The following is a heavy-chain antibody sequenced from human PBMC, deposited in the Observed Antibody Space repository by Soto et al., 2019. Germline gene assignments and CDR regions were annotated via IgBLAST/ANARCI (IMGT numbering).Heavy chain of an antibody. D-gene: IGHD3-3*01. CDR1: GFTFSSYG. CDR3: AKDYYDFWSGYYSNWFDP. Sequence: PGGSLRLSCAASGFTFSSYGMHWVRQAPGKGLEWVAVISYDGSNKYYADSVKGRFTISRDNSKNTLYLQMNSLGAEDTAVYYCAKDYYDFWSGYYSNWFDPWGQGTLVTVSS. CDR2: ISYDGSNK. V-gene: IGHV3-30*18. J-gene: IGHJ5*02.